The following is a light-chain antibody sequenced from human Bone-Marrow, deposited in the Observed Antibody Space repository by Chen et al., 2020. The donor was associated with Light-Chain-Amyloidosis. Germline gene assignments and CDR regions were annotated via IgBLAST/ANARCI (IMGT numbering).Light chain of an antibody. CDR1: SSDVGGDNH. V-gene: IGLV2-14*01. CDR3: SSHTITDTLV. J-gene: IGLJ1*01. CDR2: EVT. Sequence: QSALTQPASVSGSPGQSITISCTGTSSDVGGDNHVSWYQQHPDKAPKLMIYEVTNRPSWVPDRFSGSKSDNAASLTSSGLQTEDEAYYFCSSHTITDTLVFGSGSRVTVL.